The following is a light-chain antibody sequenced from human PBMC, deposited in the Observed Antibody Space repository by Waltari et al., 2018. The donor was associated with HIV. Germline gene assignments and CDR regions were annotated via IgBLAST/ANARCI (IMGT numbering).Light chain of an antibody. Sequence: SYELTQPPSASVSPGQTASIPCSGDTLGDKYACWYQQKPGQSPVLVIYQDSKRPSGIPERFSGSNSGNTATLTISGTQAMDEADYYCQAWDSSTHVVFGGGTKLTVL. J-gene: IGLJ2*01. CDR1: TLGDKY. CDR2: QDS. V-gene: IGLV3-1*01. CDR3: QAWDSSTHVV.